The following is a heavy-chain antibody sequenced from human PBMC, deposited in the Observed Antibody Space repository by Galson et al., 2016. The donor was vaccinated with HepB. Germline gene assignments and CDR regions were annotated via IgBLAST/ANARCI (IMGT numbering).Heavy chain of an antibody. J-gene: IGHJ4*02. Sequence: SLRLSCAASGFVLSNFGLSWVRPAPGTGLEWVASISTRRTPYYSDPVQGRFTIPRDNSNNTLYLQMNGLRAEDTAVYYCVKDGPANGWSDFEYWGQGSLVTVSS. D-gene: IGHD6-19*01. CDR2: ISTRRTP. V-gene: IGHV3-23*01. CDR1: GFVLSNFG. CDR3: VKDGPANGWSDFEY.